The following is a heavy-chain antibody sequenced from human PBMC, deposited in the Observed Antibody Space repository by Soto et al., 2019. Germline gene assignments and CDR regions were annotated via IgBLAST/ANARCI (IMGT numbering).Heavy chain of an antibody. CDR3: ARVPVAVAGTNWFDP. J-gene: IGHJ5*02. V-gene: IGHV1-18*01. Sequence: ASVKVSCKASGYTFTSYGISWVRQVPGQGLEWMGWISAYNGNTNYAQKLQGRVTMTTDTSTSTAYMELRSLRSDDTAVYYCARVPVAVAGTNWFDPWGQGTLVTVSS. CDR1: GYTFTSYG. D-gene: IGHD6-19*01. CDR2: ISAYNGNT.